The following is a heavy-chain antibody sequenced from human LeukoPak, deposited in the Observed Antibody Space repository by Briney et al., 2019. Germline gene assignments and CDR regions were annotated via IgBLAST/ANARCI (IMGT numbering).Heavy chain of an antibody. Sequence: SETLSLTCTVSGGSISGYNWDWIRQPPGKGLEWIGYISESGSTNYNSSLENRVTLSLDTSKNEISLNLRSATVADTAVYYCARQDALGKYPPPYYMDVWGKGTTVIVS. V-gene: IGHV4-59*08. CDR1: GGSISGYN. J-gene: IGHJ6*03. CDR3: ARQDALGKYPPPYYMDV. D-gene: IGHD3-16*01. CDR2: ISESGST.